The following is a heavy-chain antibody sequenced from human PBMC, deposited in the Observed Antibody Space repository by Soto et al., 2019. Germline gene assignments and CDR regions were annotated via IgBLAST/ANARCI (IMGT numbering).Heavy chain of an antibody. CDR1: GDRVSSNSAA. CDR2: TYYRSQWYN. CDR3: ARDVGYCISTSCQLFDD. J-gene: IGHJ4*02. D-gene: IGHD2-2*01. Sequence: PSQTLSLTCAISGDRVSSNSAAWNWIRQSPSRGLEWLGRTYYRSQWYNDYAVSVRRRITITQDTSNNQFSRQLNSVTPEDTAVYYCARDVGYCISTSCQLFDDWGQGTLVTVPS. V-gene: IGHV6-1*01.